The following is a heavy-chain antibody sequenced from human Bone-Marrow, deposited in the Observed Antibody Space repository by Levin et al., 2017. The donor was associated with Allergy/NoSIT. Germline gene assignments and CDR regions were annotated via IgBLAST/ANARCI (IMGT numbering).Heavy chain of an antibody. J-gene: IGHJ5*02. Sequence: PGGSLRLSCTASGFTFGDYTMSWVRQAPGKGLEWVGFIRSKAYGGTTEYAASVKGRFTISRDDSKSIAYLQMNSLKTEDTAVYYCTRSGVRYSIWGWFDPWGQGTLVTVSS. CDR3: TRSGVRYSIWGWFDP. CDR2: IRSKAYGGTT. V-gene: IGHV3-49*04. CDR1: GFTFGDYT. D-gene: IGHD3-9*01.